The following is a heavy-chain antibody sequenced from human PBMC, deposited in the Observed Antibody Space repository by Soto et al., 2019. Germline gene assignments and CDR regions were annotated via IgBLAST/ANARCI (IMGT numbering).Heavy chain of an antibody. J-gene: IGHJ3*01. CDR1: GFTFSSYE. V-gene: IGHV3-48*03. CDR3: AKRGILFLECLHYAFDF. CDR2: ISSSGSTI. Sequence: GGSLRLSCAASGFTFSSYEMNWVRQAPGKGLEWVSYISSSGSTIYYAVSVKGRFTISRDNAKNSLYLQMNSLIAEDTAVYYSAKRGILFLECLHYAFDFWGQGTLVTVSS. D-gene: IGHD3-3*01.